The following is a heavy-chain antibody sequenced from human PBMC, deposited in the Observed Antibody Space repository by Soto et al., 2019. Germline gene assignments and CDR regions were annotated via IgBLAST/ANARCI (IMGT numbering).Heavy chain of an antibody. CDR2: IIPVFGPA. CDR1: GGTFSNYA. CDR3: ARAGTGSYLSAFDV. V-gene: IGHV1-69*01. J-gene: IGHJ3*01. D-gene: IGHD1-26*01. Sequence: QVQLVQSGAEVEKPGSSVKVSCKASGGTFSNYALSWVRQAPGQGLEWMGGIIPVFGPAHYAQKFQGRVTITADESTSTAYVELSSLRSEDTAVYYCARAGTGSYLSAFDVGGQGTMVTVSS.